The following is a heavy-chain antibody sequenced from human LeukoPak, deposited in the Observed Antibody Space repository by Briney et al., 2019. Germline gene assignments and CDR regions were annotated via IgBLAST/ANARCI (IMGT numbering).Heavy chain of an antibody. V-gene: IGHV1-8*01. CDR1: GYTFINYD. Sequence: ASVKVSCKASGYTFINYDINWVRQATGQGLEWMGWMNPNSGNACYAQKFQGRVTMTRNTSISTAYMELSSLRSEDMAVYYCADGFLRGYNSDDGFDIWGQGTMVTVSS. CDR2: MNPNSGNA. CDR3: ADGFLRGYNSDDGFDI. D-gene: IGHD5-24*01. J-gene: IGHJ3*02.